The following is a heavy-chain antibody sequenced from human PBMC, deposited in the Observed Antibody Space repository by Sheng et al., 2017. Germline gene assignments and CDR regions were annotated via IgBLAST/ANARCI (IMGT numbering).Heavy chain of an antibody. V-gene: IGHV3-30*04. CDR3: ARASWFGELSRYYGMDV. CDR2: ISYDGSNK. CDR1: GFTFSSYA. D-gene: IGHD3-10*01. Sequence: QVQLVESGGGVVQPGRSLRLSCAASGFTFSSYAMHWVRQAPGKGLEWVAVISYDGSNKYYADSVKGRFTISRDNSKNTLYLQMNSLRAEDTAVYYCARASWFGELSRYYGMDVWGQGTTVTVSS. J-gene: IGHJ6*02.